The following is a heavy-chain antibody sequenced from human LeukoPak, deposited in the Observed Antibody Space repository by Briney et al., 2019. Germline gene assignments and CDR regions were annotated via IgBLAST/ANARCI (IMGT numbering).Heavy chain of an antibody. V-gene: IGHV3-30-3*02. CDR2: ISNDGSKR. Sequence: PGRSLRLSCATSGFTFSSFAFHWVRQAPGKGLEWVAVISNDGSKRFYADSVTGRFTISRDNSKNTLYLQMNTLRVEDTAVYYCASQACGSFDPHFDYWGQGTLVIVSS. D-gene: IGHD1-26*01. CDR3: ASQACGSFDPHFDY. CDR1: GFTFSSFA. J-gene: IGHJ4*02.